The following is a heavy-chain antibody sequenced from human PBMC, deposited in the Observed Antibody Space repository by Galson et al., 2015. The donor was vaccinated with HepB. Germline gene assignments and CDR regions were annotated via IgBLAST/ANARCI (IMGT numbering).Heavy chain of an antibody. CDR3: ANLGYCGNDDCHSVY. Sequence: ETLSLTCGVSGGSISSRNWWTWVRQPPGKGLEWIGEIYHSGNTNYNQSLKGRVTISVDKSKSQFSLKLTSVTAADTAVYYCANLGYCGNDDCHSVYWGQGTMVTVSS. V-gene: IGHV4-4*02. D-gene: IGHD5/OR15-5a*01. J-gene: IGHJ3*01. CDR1: GGSISSRNW. CDR2: IYHSGNT.